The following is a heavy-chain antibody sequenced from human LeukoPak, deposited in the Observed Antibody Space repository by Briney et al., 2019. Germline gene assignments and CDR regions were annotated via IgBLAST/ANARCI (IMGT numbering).Heavy chain of an antibody. CDR1: GFTFNDYA. CDR2: IYSGGST. Sequence: TGGSLRLSCAASGFTFNDYAMHWVRQAPGKGLEWVSVIYSGGSTYYADSVKGRFTISRDNSKNTLYLQMNSLRAEDTAVYYCARGSRSGSLTSAFDIWGQGTMVTVSS. V-gene: IGHV3-53*01. J-gene: IGHJ3*02. CDR3: ARGSRSGSLTSAFDI. D-gene: IGHD1-26*01.